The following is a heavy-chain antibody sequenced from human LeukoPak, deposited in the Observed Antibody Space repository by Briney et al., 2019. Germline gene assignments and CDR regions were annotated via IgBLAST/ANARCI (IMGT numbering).Heavy chain of an antibody. D-gene: IGHD1-1*01. J-gene: IGHJ6*02. Sequence: GGSLRLSCAASGFTFNYYAMHWVRQAPGKGLEWVSVMSYDGNNKYYSDSVKGRFTISRDNSKNTLYLQMNSLRAEDTAVYYYAGDTSMDVWGQGTTVTVSS. CDR3: AGDTSMDV. CDR1: GFTFNYYA. CDR2: MSYDGNNK. V-gene: IGHV3-30-3*01.